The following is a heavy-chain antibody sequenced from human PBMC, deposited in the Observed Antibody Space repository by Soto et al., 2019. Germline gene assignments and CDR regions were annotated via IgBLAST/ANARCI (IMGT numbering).Heavy chain of an antibody. CDR1: GGSFSGYY. CDR3: ARRITMVRGVPDYGMDV. J-gene: IGHJ6*02. V-gene: IGHV4-34*01. D-gene: IGHD3-10*01. CDR2: INHSGST. Sequence: SETLSLTCAVYGGSFSGYYWSWIRQPPGKGLEWIGEINHSGSTNYNPSLKSRVTISVDTSKNQFSLKLSSVTAADTAVYYCARRITMVRGVPDYGMDVWGQGTTVTVSS.